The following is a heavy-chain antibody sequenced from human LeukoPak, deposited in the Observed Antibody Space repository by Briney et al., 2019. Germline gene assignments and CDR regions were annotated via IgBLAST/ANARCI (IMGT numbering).Heavy chain of an antibody. D-gene: IGHD4-17*01. J-gene: IGHJ4*02. CDR3: ARGHDYDCRD. V-gene: IGHV1-46*01. CDR1: GYTFTSYY. CDR2: INPSGGAT. Sequence: ASVKVSCKASGYTFTSYYMHWVRQAPGQGLEWMGIINPSGGATNYAQKFQGRVTITADESTSTAYMGLSSLRSEDTAVYYCARGHDYDCRDWGQGTLVTVSS.